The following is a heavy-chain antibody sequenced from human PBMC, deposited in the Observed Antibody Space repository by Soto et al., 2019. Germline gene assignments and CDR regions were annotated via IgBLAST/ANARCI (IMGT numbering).Heavy chain of an antibody. CDR3: ARVCSSTSCYSDY. Sequence: ASVKVSCKASGGTFSSYAISWVRQAPGQGLEWMGGIIPIFGTANYAQKFQGRVTITADESTSTAYMELSSLRSKDTAVYYCARVCSSTSCYSDYWGQGTLVTVSS. CDR1: GGTFSSYA. CDR2: IIPIFGTA. D-gene: IGHD2-2*01. V-gene: IGHV1-69*13. J-gene: IGHJ4*02.